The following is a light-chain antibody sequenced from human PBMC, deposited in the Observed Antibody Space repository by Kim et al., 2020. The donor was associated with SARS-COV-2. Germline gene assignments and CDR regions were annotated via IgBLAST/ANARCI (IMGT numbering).Light chain of an antibody. CDR1: QGVSGW. CDR3: QQANNFPRT. Sequence: DIQMTQSPSSLSASVGDRVTITCRASQGVSGWLDWYQQKPGKAPKVLIYATSTLHSGVPSRFSGSASGTDFTLTINSLQPEDFATYYCQQANNFPRTFGQGTKVDIK. V-gene: IGKV1-12*01. J-gene: IGKJ1*01. CDR2: ATS.